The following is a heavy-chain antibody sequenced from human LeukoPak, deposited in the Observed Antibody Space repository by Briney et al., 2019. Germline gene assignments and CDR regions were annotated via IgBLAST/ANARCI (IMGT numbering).Heavy chain of an antibody. D-gene: IGHD5-12*01. CDR2: INPNSGGT. J-gene: IGHJ4*02. CDR1: GYTFTGYY. V-gene: IGHV1-2*02. CDR3: LKLSAYDQGH. Sequence: ASVKVSCKASGYTFTGYYLHWVRQAPGQGLEWMGWINPNSGGTKYAQKFQGRVTMTKDTSITTASMEMNRLTSDATAVYFCLKLSAYDQGHWGQGTRVTVSS.